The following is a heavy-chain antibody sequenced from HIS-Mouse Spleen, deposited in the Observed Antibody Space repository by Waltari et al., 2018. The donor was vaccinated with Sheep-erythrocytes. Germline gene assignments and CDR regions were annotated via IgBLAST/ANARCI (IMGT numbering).Heavy chain of an antibody. D-gene: IGHD1-26*01. J-gene: IGHJ4*02. CDR3: ARVASGATFDY. V-gene: IGHV3-21*01. CDR2: ISSSSSYI. CDR1: GFTFSSYS. Sequence: EVQLVESGGGLVKPGGSLRLSCAASGFTFSSYSMNWVGQAPGKGSGWVSSISSSSSYIYYADSVKGRFTISRDNAKNSLYLQMNSLRAEDTAVYYCARVASGATFDYWGQGTLVTVSS.